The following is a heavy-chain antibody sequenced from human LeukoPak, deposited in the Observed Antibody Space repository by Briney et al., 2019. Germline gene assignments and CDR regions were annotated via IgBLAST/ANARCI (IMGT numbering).Heavy chain of an antibody. D-gene: IGHD6-19*01. CDR2: IRFNGSNK. J-gene: IGHJ4*02. Sequence: PGGSLRLSCAASGFTFSSFGMHWVRQAPGKGLEWVAFIRFNGSNKYYTDSVKGRFTISRDNSKNTVFLQVNSLRAEDTAVYYCARGGERWLVYFDYWGEGTLVTVSS. CDR1: GFTFSSFG. CDR3: ARGGERWLVYFDY. V-gene: IGHV3-30*02.